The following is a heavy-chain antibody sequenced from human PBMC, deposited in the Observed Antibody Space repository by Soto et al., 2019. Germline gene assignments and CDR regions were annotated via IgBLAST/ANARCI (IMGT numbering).Heavy chain of an antibody. V-gene: IGHV3-11*06. CDR1: GFTFSGYY. D-gene: IGHD3-16*02. CDR3: ARDISLSAFDI. Sequence: GGSLRLSCSASGFTFSGYYMSWVRQAPGKGLEWVSYISSSSSYTNYADSVKGRFTISRDNAKNSLYLQMNSLRAEDTAVYYCARDISLSAFDIWGQGTMVTVSS. J-gene: IGHJ3*02. CDR2: ISSSSSYT.